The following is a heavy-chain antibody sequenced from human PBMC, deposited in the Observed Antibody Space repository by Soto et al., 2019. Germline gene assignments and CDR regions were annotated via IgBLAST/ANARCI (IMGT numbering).Heavy chain of an antibody. CDR2: INHSGST. J-gene: IGHJ4*02. Sequence: LSLTCAVYGGSFRGYYCSWIRQPPGKGLEWIGEINHSGSTNYNPSLKSRVTISVDTSKNQFSLKLSSVTAADTAVYYCARRGVVIIRSYYFDYWGQGTLVTVSS. CDR3: ARRGVVIIRSYYFDY. CDR1: GGSFRGYY. V-gene: IGHV4-34*01. D-gene: IGHD3-3*01.